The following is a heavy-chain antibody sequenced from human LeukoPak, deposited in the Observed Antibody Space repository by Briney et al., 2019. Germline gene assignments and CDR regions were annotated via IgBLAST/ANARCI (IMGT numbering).Heavy chain of an antibody. J-gene: IGHJ4*02. V-gene: IGHV3-9*01. CDR1: GFTFDDYA. D-gene: IGHD5-24*01. CDR3: AKDGIRDGYNFEVDY. CDR2: ISWNSGSI. Sequence: GGSLRLSCAASGFTFDDYAMHWVRQAPGKGLEWVSGISWNSGSIGYADSVKGRFTISRDNAKNSLYLQMNSLRAEDTAFYYRAKDGIRDGYNFEVDYWGQGTLVTVSS.